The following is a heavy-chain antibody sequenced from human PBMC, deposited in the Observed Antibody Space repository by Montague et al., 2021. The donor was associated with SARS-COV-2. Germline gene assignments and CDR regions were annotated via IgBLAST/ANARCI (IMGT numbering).Heavy chain of an antibody. Sequence: SETLSLTCSVSGDSISRSTNHWGWIRQPPGKGLEWMASIHYSGRTYHNPPLKRRVTMSVDTSKNQFSLKLSSVTAADTAVYYCTRTTDDSALAATFWGQGTLLTVSS. CDR3: TRTTDDSALAATF. CDR2: IHYSGRT. J-gene: IGHJ4*02. V-gene: IGHV4-39*01. CDR1: GDSISRSTNH. D-gene: IGHD6-19*01.